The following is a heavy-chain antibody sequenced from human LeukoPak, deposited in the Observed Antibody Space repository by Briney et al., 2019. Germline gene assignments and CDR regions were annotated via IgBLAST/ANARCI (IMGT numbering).Heavy chain of an antibody. V-gene: IGHV4-39*07. J-gene: IGHJ5*02. CDR2: IYYSGST. D-gene: IGHD6-13*01. CDR3: ARDPGLALRKAAAGYNWFDP. CDR1: GGSISSSSYY. Sequence: KTSETLSLTCTVSGGSISSSSYYWGWIRQPPGKGLEWIGSIYYSGSTYYNPSLKSRVTISVDTSKNQFSLELSSVTAADTAVYYCARDPGLALRKAAAGYNWFDPWGQGTPVTVSS.